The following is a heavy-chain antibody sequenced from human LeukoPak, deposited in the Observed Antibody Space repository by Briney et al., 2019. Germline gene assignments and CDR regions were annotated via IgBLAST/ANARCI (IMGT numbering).Heavy chain of an antibody. Sequence: ASVKVSCKASGYTFTSYGISWVRQAPGQGLEWMGWISAYNGNTNYAQKLQGRVTMTTDTSTSTAYMELRSLRSDDTDVYYCARGENFNGDYGTNFDYWGQGTLVTVSS. J-gene: IGHJ4*02. V-gene: IGHV1-18*01. CDR1: GYTFTSYG. CDR3: ARGENFNGDYGTNFDY. CDR2: ISAYNGNT. D-gene: IGHD4-17*01.